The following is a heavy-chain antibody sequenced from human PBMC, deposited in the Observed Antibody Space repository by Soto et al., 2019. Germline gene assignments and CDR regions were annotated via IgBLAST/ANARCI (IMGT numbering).Heavy chain of an antibody. CDR2: INSVNGNT. V-gene: IGHV1-3*01. CDR1: GYTFTTYA. CDR3: ARDTSSHTTGWYYFDY. Sequence: GASVKVSCRTSGYTFTTYAIHWVRQAPGQGLEWMGWINSVNGNTKYSQKFQGRVTITRDRSASTAYMELSSLRSEDTAVYYCARDTSSHTTGWYYFDYWGQGTLVTVSS. J-gene: IGHJ4*02. D-gene: IGHD6-19*01.